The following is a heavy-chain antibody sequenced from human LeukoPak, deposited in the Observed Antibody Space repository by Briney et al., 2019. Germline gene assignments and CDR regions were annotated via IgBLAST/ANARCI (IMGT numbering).Heavy chain of an antibody. D-gene: IGHD2-2*02. J-gene: IGHJ3*02. CDR1: GYSFTSYW. V-gene: IGHV5-51*01. Sequence: PGGSLKISCKGSGYSFTSYWIGWVRQMPGKGLEWMGIIYPGDSDTRYSPSFQGQVTISADKSISTAYLQWSSLKASDTAMYYCASPVQPAAIEKDDAFDIWGQGTMVTVSS. CDR2: IYPGDSDT. CDR3: ASPVQPAAIEKDDAFDI.